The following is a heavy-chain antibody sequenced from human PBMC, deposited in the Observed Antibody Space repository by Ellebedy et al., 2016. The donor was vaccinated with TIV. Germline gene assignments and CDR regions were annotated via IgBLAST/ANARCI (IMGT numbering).Heavy chain of an antibody. J-gene: IGHJ3*02. D-gene: IGHD1-26*01. CDR1: GGPISPYY. CDR3: ARRGGGSYSTNAFDI. V-gene: IGHV4-59*08. Sequence: MPGGSLRLSFTVPGGPISPYYWSWIRQPPGKGLEWIGSIDYSGSTYYNPSLKSRVTISVDTSKNQFSLKLSSVTAADTAVYYCARRGGGSYSTNAFDIWGQGTMVTVSS. CDR2: IDYSGST.